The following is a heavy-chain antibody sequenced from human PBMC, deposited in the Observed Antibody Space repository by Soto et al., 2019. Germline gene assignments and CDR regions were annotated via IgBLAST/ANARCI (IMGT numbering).Heavy chain of an antibody. J-gene: IGHJ3*02. Sequence: QVQLVESGGGVVQPGRSLTLSCAASGFIFNNYAMHWVRQAPGKGLEWVTVISYDGSNKYYAESVKGRFTISRDNSRNTXYLQINSLRAEDTAVYYCASTYYDILTTYRSAFDIWGQGTMVTVSS. D-gene: IGHD3-9*01. CDR2: ISYDGSNK. CDR1: GFIFNNYA. CDR3: ASTYYDILTTYRSAFDI. V-gene: IGHV3-30-3*01.